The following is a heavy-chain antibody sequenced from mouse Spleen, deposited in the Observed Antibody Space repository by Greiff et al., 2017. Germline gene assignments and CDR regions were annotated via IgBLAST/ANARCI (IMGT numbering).Heavy chain of an antibody. CDR3: ARAGDLRSSSIRWYFDV. Sequence: QVQLQQSGPELVRPGVSVKISCKGSGYTFTDYAMHWVKQSHAKSLEWIGVISTYYGNTNYNQKFKGKATMTVDKSSSTAYMELARLTSEDSAIYYCARAGDLRSSSIRWYFDVWGAGTTVTVSS. J-gene: IGHJ1*01. D-gene: IGHD1-3*01. V-gene: IGHV1-67*01. CDR1: GYTFTDYA. CDR2: ISTYYGNT.